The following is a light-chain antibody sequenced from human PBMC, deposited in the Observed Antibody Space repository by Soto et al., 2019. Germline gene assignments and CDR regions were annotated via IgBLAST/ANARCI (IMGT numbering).Light chain of an antibody. V-gene: IGLV4-69*01. J-gene: IGLJ2*01. CDR3: QTWGTGIVV. Sequence: QLVLTQSPSASASLGASVKLTCTLSSGHSSYAIAWHQQRPEKGPRYLMKLNSDGSHTKGDGIPDRFSGSSSGTERYLTISNLQSEDEADYYCQTWGTGIVVFGGGTKVTVL. CDR1: SGHSSYA. CDR2: LNSDGSH.